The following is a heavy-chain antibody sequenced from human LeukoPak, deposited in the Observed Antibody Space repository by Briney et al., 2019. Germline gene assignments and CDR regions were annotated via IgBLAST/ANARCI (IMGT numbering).Heavy chain of an antibody. D-gene: IGHD2-2*01. CDR2: IYYSGST. J-gene: IGHJ4*02. V-gene: IGHV4-59*01. Sequence: SETLSLTCTGSGGSIRTYYWTWIRQPPWKGLEWIGYIYYSGSTNYNPSLRSRVTISLDTSKNQFSLKLSSVTAADTAVYYCARGPAGPYYFDYWGQGTLVTVSS. CDR1: GGSIRTYY. CDR3: ARGPAGPYYFDY.